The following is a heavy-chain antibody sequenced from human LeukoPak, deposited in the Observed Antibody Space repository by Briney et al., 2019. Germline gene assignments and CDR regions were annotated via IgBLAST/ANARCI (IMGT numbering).Heavy chain of an antibody. J-gene: IGHJ4*02. CDR2: IYYSGST. CDR1: GGSINTPNYY. Sequence: SETLSLTCTVSGGSINTPNYYWSWIRQPPGKGLEWIGYIYYSGSTNYNPSLKSRVTISVDTSKNQFSLKLSSVTAADTAVYYCVTYYYDSSGYPTFDYWGQGTLVTVSS. CDR3: VTYYYDSSGYPTFDY. V-gene: IGHV4-61*01. D-gene: IGHD3-22*01.